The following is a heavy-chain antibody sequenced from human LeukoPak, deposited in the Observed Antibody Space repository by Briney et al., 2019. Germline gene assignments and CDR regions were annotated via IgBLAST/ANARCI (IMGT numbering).Heavy chain of an antibody. J-gene: IGHJ6*03. CDR2: INPYNGNT. D-gene: IGHD2-15*01. CDR1: GYTFISYG. Sequence: ASVKVSCKASGYTFISYGICWVRQAPGQGLEWMGWINPYNGNTNYAQKLQGRVTMTTDTSTSTAFMELTSLRSDDTAIYYCARDGRYCSGGTCYFAYYYYMDVWGKGTTVTISS. V-gene: IGHV1-18*01. CDR3: ARDGRYCSGGTCYFAYYYYMDV.